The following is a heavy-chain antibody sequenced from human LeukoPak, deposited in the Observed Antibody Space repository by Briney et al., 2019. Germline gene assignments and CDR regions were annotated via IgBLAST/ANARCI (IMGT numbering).Heavy chain of an antibody. CDR1: GYTFTGYY. CDR3: ARDDGVGATTVWFDP. V-gene: IGHV1-2*02. Sequence: ASVKVSCKASGYTFTGYYIHWVRQAPGQGLEWMGWINPNSGGTNYAQKFQGRVTMTRDTSISTAYMELSRLRSDDTAVYYCARDDGVGATTVWFDPWGQGTLVTVSS. J-gene: IGHJ5*02. D-gene: IGHD1-26*01. CDR2: INPNSGGT.